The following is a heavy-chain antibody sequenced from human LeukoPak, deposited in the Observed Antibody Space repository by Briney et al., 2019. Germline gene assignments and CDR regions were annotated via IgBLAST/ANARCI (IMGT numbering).Heavy chain of an antibody. CDR3: ARSRSGYYEDY. D-gene: IGHD3-22*01. CDR1: GFIFSDYW. Sequence: PGGSLRLSCAASGFIFSDYWMSWVRQAPGKRPEWVGNIKKDGSEKYYVDSVKGRFTISRDNAKNSLSLQVNSLSAEDTAVYYCARSRSGYYEDYWGQGTLVTVSS. CDR2: IKKDGSEK. J-gene: IGHJ4*02. V-gene: IGHV3-7*01.